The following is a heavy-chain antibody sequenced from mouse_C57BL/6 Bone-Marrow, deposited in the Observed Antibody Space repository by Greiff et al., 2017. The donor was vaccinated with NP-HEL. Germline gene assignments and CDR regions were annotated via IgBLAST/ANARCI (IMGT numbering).Heavy chain of an antibody. Sequence: VKLVESGPGLVAPSQSLSITCTVSGFSLTSYGVHWVRQPPGKGLEWLVVIWSDGSTTYNSALKSRLSISKDNSKSQVFLKMNSLQTDDTAMYYCARRQLRPHYYAMDYWGQGTSVTVSS. CDR1: GFSLTSYG. CDR2: IWSDGST. V-gene: IGHV2-6*03. D-gene: IGHD3-2*02. CDR3: ARRQLRPHYYAMDY. J-gene: IGHJ4*01.